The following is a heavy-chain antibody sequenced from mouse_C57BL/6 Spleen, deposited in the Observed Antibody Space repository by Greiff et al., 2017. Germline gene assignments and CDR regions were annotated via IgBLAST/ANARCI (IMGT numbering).Heavy chain of an antibody. Sequence: EVKLMESGGGLVKPGGSLKLSCAASGFTFSDYGMHWVRQAPEKGLEWVAYISSGSSTIYYADTVKGRFTISRDNAKNTLFLQMTSLRSEDTAMYYCARPTVVASYGYWGQGTTLTVSS. CDR2: ISSGSSTI. V-gene: IGHV5-17*01. CDR1: GFTFSDYG. CDR3: ARPTVVASYGY. D-gene: IGHD1-1*01. J-gene: IGHJ2*01.